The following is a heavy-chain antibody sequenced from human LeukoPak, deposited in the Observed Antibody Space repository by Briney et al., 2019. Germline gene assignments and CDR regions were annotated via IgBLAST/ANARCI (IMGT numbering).Heavy chain of an antibody. V-gene: IGHV5-51*01. CDR2: IYPGNSDT. CDR3: ARRLGWLRFDY. J-gene: IGHJ4*02. D-gene: IGHD5-12*01. CDR1: GYSFPTYW. Sequence: GESLKISCKGSGYSFPTYWIGWVRQMPGKGLEWMGIIYPGNSDTRYSPSLQGQVTISADKSISTAYLQWSSLKASDTAMYYCARRLGWLRFDYWGQGTLVTVSS.